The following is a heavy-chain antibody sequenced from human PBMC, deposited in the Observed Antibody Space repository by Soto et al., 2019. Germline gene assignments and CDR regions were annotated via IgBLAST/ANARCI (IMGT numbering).Heavy chain of an antibody. D-gene: IGHD6-13*01. CDR1: GYTFTSYA. J-gene: IGHJ4*02. V-gene: IGHV1-3*01. CDR3: ARGGPVAAAGIDY. Sequence: VKVSCKASGYTFTSYAMHWVRQAPGQRLEWMGWINAGNGNTKYSQKFQGRVTITRDTSASTAYMELSSLRSEDTAVYYCARGGPVAAAGIDYWGQGTLVTVSS. CDR2: INAGNGNT.